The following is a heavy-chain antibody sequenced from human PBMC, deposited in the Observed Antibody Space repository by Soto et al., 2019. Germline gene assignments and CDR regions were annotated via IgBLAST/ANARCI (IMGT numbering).Heavy chain of an antibody. Sequence: VGSLRLSCAASGFTFSSYEMNWVRQAPGKGLEWASYISSSGSTIYYADSVKGRFTISRDNAKNSLYLQMNSLRAEDTAVYYCAIGWGYCGGDCYSGFDYWGQGTLVTVSS. CDR1: GFTFSSYE. D-gene: IGHD2-21*02. V-gene: IGHV3-48*03. J-gene: IGHJ4*02. CDR3: AIGWGYCGGDCYSGFDY. CDR2: ISSSGSTI.